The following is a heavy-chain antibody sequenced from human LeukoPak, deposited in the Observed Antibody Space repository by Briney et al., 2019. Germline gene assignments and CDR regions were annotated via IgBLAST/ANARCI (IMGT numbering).Heavy chain of an antibody. Sequence: GGSLRLSCAASGFTFSSYAMSWVRQAPGKGLEWVSAISGSGGSTYYADSVKGRFTISRDNSKNTLYLQMNSLRAEDRAVYYCARMATIIDYFDYWGQGTLVTVSS. CDR1: GFTFSSYA. CDR3: ARMATIIDYFDY. V-gene: IGHV3-23*01. D-gene: IGHD5-24*01. J-gene: IGHJ4*02. CDR2: ISGSGGST.